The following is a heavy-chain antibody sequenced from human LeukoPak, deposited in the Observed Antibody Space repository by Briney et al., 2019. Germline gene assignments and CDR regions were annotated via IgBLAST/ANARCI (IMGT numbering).Heavy chain of an antibody. J-gene: IGHJ4*02. D-gene: IGHD3-9*01. Sequence: GGSLRLSCAASGFTFSSYAMHWVRQAPGKGLEWVAVISYDGSNKYYADSVKGRFTISRDNSKNTLYLQMNSLRAEDTAVYYCAKGNDDDILTGGSYFDYWGQGTLVTVSS. V-gene: IGHV3-30*18. CDR2: ISYDGSNK. CDR3: AKGNDDDILTGGSYFDY. CDR1: GFTFSSYA.